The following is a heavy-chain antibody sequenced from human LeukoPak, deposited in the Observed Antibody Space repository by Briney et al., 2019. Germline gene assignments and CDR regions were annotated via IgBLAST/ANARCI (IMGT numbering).Heavy chain of an antibody. CDR3: ARERYYDSSGYYRKYNWFDP. D-gene: IGHD3-22*01. CDR2: IIPIFGTA. J-gene: IGHJ5*02. Sequence: ASVKVSCKASGGTFSSYAISWVRQAPGQGLEWMGGIIPIFGTANYAQKFQGRVTITADKSTSTAYMELSSLRSEDTAVYYCARERYYDSSGYYRKYNWFDPWGQGTLVTVSS. CDR1: GGTFSSYA. V-gene: IGHV1-69*06.